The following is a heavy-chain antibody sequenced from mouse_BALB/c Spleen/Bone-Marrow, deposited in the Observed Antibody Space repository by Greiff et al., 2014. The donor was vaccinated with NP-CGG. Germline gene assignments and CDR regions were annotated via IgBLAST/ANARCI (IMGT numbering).Heavy chain of an antibody. CDR1: GFNIKDTY. CDR3: ALLLRYYAMDY. J-gene: IGHJ4*01. V-gene: IGHV14-3*02. Sequence: DVKLQESGAELVKPGASVKLSCTASGFNIKDTYMHWVKQRPEQGLEWIGRIDPANGNTKYDPKFQGKATITADTSSNTAYLQLSRLTSEDTAVYYCALLLRYYAMDYWGQGTSVTVSS. D-gene: IGHD1-1*01. CDR2: IDPANGNT.